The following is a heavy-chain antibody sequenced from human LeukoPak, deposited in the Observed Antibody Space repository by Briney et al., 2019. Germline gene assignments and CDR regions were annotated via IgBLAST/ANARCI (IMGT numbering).Heavy chain of an antibody. CDR1: GFTFSSYA. CDR2: ISSNGGST. Sequence: PGGSLRLSCAASGFTFSSYAMHWVRQAPGKGLEYVSAISSNGGSTYYANSVRGRFTISRDNSKNTLYLQMGSLRAEDMAVYYCARVGYTGYYYYGMDVWGQGTTVTVSS. J-gene: IGHJ6*02. D-gene: IGHD6-13*01. V-gene: IGHV3-64*01. CDR3: ARVGYTGYYYYGMDV.